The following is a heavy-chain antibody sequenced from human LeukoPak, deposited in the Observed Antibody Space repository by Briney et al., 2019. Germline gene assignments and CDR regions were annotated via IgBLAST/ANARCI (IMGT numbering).Heavy chain of an antibody. CDR3: TKGSGSYLPNGMDV. Sequence: GGSLRLSCAASGFTFNTYAMTWVRQAPGKGLEWVGFIRSKAYGGTTEYAASVKGRFTISRDDSKSIAYLQMNSLKTEDTAVYYCTKGSGSYLPNGMDVWGQGTMVTVSS. CDR2: IRSKAYGGTT. CDR1: GFTFNTYA. J-gene: IGHJ6*02. D-gene: IGHD3-10*01. V-gene: IGHV3-49*04.